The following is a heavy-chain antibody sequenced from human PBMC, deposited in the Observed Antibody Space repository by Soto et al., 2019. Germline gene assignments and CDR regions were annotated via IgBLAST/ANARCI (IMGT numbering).Heavy chain of an antibody. D-gene: IGHD2-15*01. J-gene: IGHJ4*02. Sequence: QVQLQESGPGLVKPSQTLSLTCTVSGGSISSGGYYWSWIRQHPGKCLEWIGYIYYSGSTYYNPSLKSRVTISVDTAKNQFSLRLSSVTAADTAVYYCAGAPTGYCSGGSCYFDYWGQGTLVTVSS. V-gene: IGHV4-31*03. CDR1: GGSISSGGYY. CDR2: IYYSGST. CDR3: AGAPTGYCSGGSCYFDY.